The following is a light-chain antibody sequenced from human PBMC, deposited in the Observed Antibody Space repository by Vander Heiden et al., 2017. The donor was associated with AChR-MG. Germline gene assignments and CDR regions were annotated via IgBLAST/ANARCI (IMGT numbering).Light chain of an antibody. V-gene: IGKV1-5*03. Sequence: DIQMTQSPSTQSASVGDRVTITCRASQTINSGLAWYQQKPGRAPKFLIYMASNLETGVPSRFSGSGSGTDYTLTISGLQPDDFATYYCQHYRGYPLTFGGGTKVEIK. CDR1: QTINSG. J-gene: IGKJ4*01. CDR2: MAS. CDR3: QHYRGYPLT.